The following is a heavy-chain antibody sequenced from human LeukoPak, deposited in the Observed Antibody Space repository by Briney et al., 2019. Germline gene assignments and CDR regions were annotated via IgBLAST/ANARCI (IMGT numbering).Heavy chain of an antibody. Sequence: PGGSLRLSCAASGFTFGSYAMSWVRQAPGKGLEWVSAISGSGGSTNYADSVKGRFTISRDNSKNTLYLQMNSLRAEDTAVYYCAKQRHPNGWYYFNYWGQGTLVTVSS. CDR3: AKQRHPNGWYYFNY. V-gene: IGHV3-23*01. CDR1: GFTFGSYA. D-gene: IGHD6-19*01. CDR2: ISGSGGST. J-gene: IGHJ4*02.